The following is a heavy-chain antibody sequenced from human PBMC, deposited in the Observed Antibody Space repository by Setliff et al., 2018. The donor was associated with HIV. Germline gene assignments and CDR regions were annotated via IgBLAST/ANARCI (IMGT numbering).Heavy chain of an antibody. J-gene: IGHJ4*02. V-gene: IGHV4-59*01. D-gene: IGHD6-6*01. CDR3: ARGKYSSSPPFDY. Sequence: PSETLSLTCAVYGGSLDNYYWTWIRQPPGKGLEWIGYIYYSGSTNYNPSLKSRVSISLDTSKKQVSLKLNSVTAADTAVYYCARGKYSSSPPFDYWGQGTLVTVSS. CDR2: IYYSGST. CDR1: GGSLDNYY.